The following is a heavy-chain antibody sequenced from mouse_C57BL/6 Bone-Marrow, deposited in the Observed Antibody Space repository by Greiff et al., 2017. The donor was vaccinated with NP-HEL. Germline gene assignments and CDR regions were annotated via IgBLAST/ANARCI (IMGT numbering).Heavy chain of an antibody. CDR1: GFTFSSYG. V-gene: IGHV5-6*02. CDR2: ISSGGSYT. J-gene: IGHJ2*01. D-gene: IGHD1-1*01. CDR3: ARRITTVFDY. Sequence: EVKLQESGGDLVKPGGSLKLSCAASGFTFSSYGMSWVRQTPDKRLEWVATISSGGSYTYYPDSVKGRFTISRDNAKNTLYLQMSSLKSEDTAMYYCARRITTVFDYWGQGTTLTVSS.